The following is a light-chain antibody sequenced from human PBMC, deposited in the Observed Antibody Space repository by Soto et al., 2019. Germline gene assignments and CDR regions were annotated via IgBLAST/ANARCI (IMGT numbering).Light chain of an antibody. CDR2: EVN. CDR3: SSYASSGAVV. V-gene: IGLV2-14*01. J-gene: IGLJ3*02. CDR1: SSDVGAYNY. Sequence: QSVLTQPASVSGSPGQPITISCTGTSSDVGAYNYVSRYQLHPGKAPKLMIYEVNNRPSGVSHRFSGSKSGNTASLTFSGLQPEDEDDYYCSSYASSGAVVFGGGTKVTVL.